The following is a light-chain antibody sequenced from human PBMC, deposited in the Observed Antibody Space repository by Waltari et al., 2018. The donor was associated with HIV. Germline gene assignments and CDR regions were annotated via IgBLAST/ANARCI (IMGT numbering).Light chain of an antibody. V-gene: IGLV3-21*02. CDR3: QVWDSTHYHRGV. J-gene: IGLJ3*02. CDR2: DDT. Sequence: SYVLTQPASVSVAPGQTARLTCVDNHIGSKREQWYQQRPEQAPILVGYDDTEQPSGTPGRFAGSNAWNSATLTFIRVDAGDEDDDYGQVWDSTHYHRGVFGGGTSLTVL. CDR1: HIGSKR.